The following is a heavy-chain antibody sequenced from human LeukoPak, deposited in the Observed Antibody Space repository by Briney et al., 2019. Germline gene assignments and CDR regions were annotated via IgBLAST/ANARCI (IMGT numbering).Heavy chain of an antibody. D-gene: IGHD3-10*01. V-gene: IGHV7-4-1*02. CDR2: INTNTGNP. CDR3: AREAHGSGSYHFDY. CDR1: GYTFTSYA. Sequence: GASVKVSCKASGYTFTSYAMNWVRQAPGQGLEWMGWINTNTGNPMYAQGFTGRFVFSLDTSVSTAYLQISSLEAEDTAIYYCAREAHGSGSYHFDYWGQGTLVTASS. J-gene: IGHJ4*02.